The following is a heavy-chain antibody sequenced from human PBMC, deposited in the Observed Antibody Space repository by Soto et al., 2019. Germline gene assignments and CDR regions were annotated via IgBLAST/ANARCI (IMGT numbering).Heavy chain of an antibody. Sequence: QVQLMQSGPEVKKPGASVKVSCKTSGYTFTGYYIHWVRQAPGQGLEWVGWINPNNGGTNFAQKFQGRVTMTRVTSLSTAYMDLHGLGTGGTAGYYWAGGRTTLAAGGGKQGMDGWGQGTTVTVYS. V-gene: IGHV1-2*02. CDR2: INPNNGGT. CDR1: GYTFTGYY. J-gene: IGHJ6*02. D-gene: IGHD3-16*01. CDR3: AGGRTTLAAGGGKQGMDG.